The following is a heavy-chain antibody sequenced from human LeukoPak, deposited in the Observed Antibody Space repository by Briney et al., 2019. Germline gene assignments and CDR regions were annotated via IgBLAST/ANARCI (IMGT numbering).Heavy chain of an antibody. Sequence: GGSLRLSCAASGFTFSSYGMHWVRQAPGKGLEWVAFIRYDGSNKYYADSVKGRFTISRDNSKNTLYLQMNSLRAEDTAVYYCAKGIPPRDGYNWFDPWGQGTLVTVSS. D-gene: IGHD5-24*01. V-gene: IGHV3-30*02. J-gene: IGHJ5*02. CDR3: AKGIPPRDGYNWFDP. CDR1: GFTFSSYG. CDR2: IRYDGSNK.